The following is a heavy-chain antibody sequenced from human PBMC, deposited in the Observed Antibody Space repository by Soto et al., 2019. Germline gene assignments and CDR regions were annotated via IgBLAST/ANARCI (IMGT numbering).Heavy chain of an antibody. CDR2: ISAYNGNT. V-gene: IGHV1-18*01. CDR1: GYTFTSYG. J-gene: IGHJ5*02. CDR3: ARAGDFWSGYYLVKNFSP. D-gene: IGHD3-3*01. Sequence: ASVKVSCKASGYTFTSYGISWVRQAPGQGLEWMGGISAYNGNTNYAQKLQGRVTMTTDTSTSTAYMELRSLRSDDTAVYYCARAGDFWSGYYLVKNFSPWGQGTLVTVSS.